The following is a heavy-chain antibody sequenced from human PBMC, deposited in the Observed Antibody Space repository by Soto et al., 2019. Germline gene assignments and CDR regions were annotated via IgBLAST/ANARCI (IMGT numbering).Heavy chain of an antibody. V-gene: IGHV4-34*01. Sequence: QVLLQQWGAGLLKPSETLSLTCAVYGGSFSGYYWGWIRQPPGKGLEWIGDINHSESTNYNPSLKSRVTISVDTSKNQFSLKLSSVTAADTAVYFCARAYAFTIDSWGQGTLVTVSS. CDR2: INHSEST. J-gene: IGHJ4*02. CDR1: GGSFSGYY. CDR3: ARAYAFTIDS.